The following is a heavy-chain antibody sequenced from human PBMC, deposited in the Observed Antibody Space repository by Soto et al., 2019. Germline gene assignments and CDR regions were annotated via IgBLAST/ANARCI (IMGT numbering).Heavy chain of an antibody. Sequence: GGSLRDSCAASGVKSRAWYMSWVRQAPGRGLEYISYISGDGGDTNYADSVRGRFTVSRDNTKNSLYLQMNGLRDDDTAVYYCVKADTHSYF. CDR1: GVKSRAWY. CDR3: VKADTHSYF. CDR2: ISGDGGDT. V-gene: IGHV3-11*06. J-gene: IGHJ1*01. D-gene: IGHD2-15*01.